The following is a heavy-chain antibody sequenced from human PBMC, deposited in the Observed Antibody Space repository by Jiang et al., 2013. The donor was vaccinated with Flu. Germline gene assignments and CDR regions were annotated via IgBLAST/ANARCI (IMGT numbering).Heavy chain of an antibody. J-gene: IGHJ4*02. Sequence: AEVKKPGASVKVSCKASGYTFTSYYMQWVRQAPGQGLEWMGGINRSGESTSFAQKFRGRVSMTRDTSTNTVYMELSSLRSEDTAVYYCARDTRSGYGEFDYWGQGTLVTVSS. D-gene: IGHD5-12*01. V-gene: IGHV1-46*01. CDR2: INRSGEST. CDR3: ARDTRSGYGEFDY. CDR1: GYTFTSYY.